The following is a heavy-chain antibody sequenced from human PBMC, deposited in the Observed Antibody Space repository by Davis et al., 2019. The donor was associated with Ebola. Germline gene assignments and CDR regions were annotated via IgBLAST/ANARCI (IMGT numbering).Heavy chain of an antibody. D-gene: IGHD2-15*01. V-gene: IGHV1-69*05. Sequence: AASVKVSCKAVGDTLTSYAMTWVRQAPGQGLEWMGGIIPVFRTPNYAQKFQGRVTITTDDSTRTAYLELSSLRSEDTAVYYCAKAARGKDILVGAAFDPWGQGTLVTVSS. CDR1: GDTLTSYA. CDR2: IIPVFRTP. J-gene: IGHJ5*02. CDR3: AKAARGKDILVGAAFDP.